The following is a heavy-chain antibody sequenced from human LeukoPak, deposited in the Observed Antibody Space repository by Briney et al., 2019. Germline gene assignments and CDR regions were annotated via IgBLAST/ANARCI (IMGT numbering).Heavy chain of an antibody. V-gene: IGHV3-9*01. J-gene: IGHJ4*02. D-gene: IGHD6-13*01. CDR2: ISWNSGSI. CDR3: AKDFYSSSWYYFDY. Sequence: GGSLRLSCAASGFTFDDYAMRWVRQAPGKGLEWVSGISWNSGSIGYADSVKGRFTISRDNAKNSLYLQMNSLRAEDTALYYCAKDFYSSSWYYFDYWGQGTLVTVSS. CDR1: GFTFDDYA.